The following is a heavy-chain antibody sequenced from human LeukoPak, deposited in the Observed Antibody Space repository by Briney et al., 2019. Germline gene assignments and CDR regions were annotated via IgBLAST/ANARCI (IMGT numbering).Heavy chain of an antibody. CDR1: GGTFSSYA. Sequence: ASVKVSCKASGGTFSSYAISWVRQAPGQGLEWMGGIIPIFGTANYAQKFQGRATITADKSTSTAYMELSSLRSEDTAVYYCARTVSANDAFDIWGQGTMVTVSS. D-gene: IGHD4-17*01. J-gene: IGHJ3*02. CDR3: ARTVSANDAFDI. CDR2: IIPIFGTA. V-gene: IGHV1-69*06.